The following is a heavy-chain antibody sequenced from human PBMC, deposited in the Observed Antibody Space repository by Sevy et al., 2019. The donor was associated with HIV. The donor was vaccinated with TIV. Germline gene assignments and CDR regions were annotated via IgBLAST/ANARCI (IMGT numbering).Heavy chain of an antibody. CDR3: ARDSTVWFGEFYYFDY. V-gene: IGHV3-48*02. D-gene: IGHD3-10*01. CDR2: ISSSSSTI. CDR1: GFTFSSYS. J-gene: IGHJ4*02. Sequence: GGSLRLSCAASGFTFSSYSMNWVRQAPGKGLEWVSYISSSSSTIYYADSLKGRFTISRDNAKNSLYLQMNSLRDEDTAVYYCARDSTVWFGEFYYFDYWGQGTLVTVSS.